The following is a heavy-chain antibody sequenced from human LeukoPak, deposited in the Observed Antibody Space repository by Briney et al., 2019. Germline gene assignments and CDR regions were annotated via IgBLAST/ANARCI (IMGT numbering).Heavy chain of an antibody. V-gene: IGHV4-59*01. CDR2: IYYSGST. CDR3: ARGANYGEDYFDY. J-gene: IGHJ4*02. CDR1: GGSISSYY. D-gene: IGHD1-7*01. Sequence: SETLSLTCTVSGGSISSYYWNWIRQPPEKGLEWIGYIYYSGSTNYNPSLKSRVTISVDTSKNHFSLKVSSVTAADTAVYYCARGANYGEDYFDYWGQGTLVTVSS.